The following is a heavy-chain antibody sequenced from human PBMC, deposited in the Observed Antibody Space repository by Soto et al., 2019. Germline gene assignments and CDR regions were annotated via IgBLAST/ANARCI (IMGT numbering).Heavy chain of an antibody. Sequence: PGGSLRLSCAASGFTFSSYDMHWVRQATGKGLEWVSAIGTAGDTYYPGSVKGRFTISRENAKNSLYLQMNSLRAGDTAVYYCARGRDILTGPSYMDVWGKGTTVTVSS. J-gene: IGHJ6*03. D-gene: IGHD3-9*01. CDR3: ARGRDILTGPSYMDV. CDR2: IGTAGDT. V-gene: IGHV3-13*01. CDR1: GFTFSSYD.